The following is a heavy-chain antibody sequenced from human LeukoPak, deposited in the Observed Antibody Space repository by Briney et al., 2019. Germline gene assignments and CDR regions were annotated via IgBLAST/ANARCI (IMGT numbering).Heavy chain of an antibody. Sequence: PGGSLRLSCAASGFTFSNYGMSWVREARGRGLEGGSSVSASGRRTYYAGSVRGRFTISSESSNNTLYLQMASLRAEDTAAYYCAKDGQIRGAIPHYFESWGQGTLVTVSS. CDR3: AKDGQIRGAIPHYFES. J-gene: IGHJ4*02. D-gene: IGHD3-10*01. V-gene: IGHV3-23*01. CDR2: VSASGRRT. CDR1: GFTFSNYG.